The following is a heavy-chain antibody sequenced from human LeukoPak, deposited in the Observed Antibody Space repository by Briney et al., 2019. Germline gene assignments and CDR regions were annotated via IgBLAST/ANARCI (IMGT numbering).Heavy chain of an antibody. CDR2: INPNSGGT. CDR3: ARVTGKWLQFLDY. V-gene: IGHV1-2*02. J-gene: IGHJ4*02. Sequence: ASVKVSCKASGYTFTGYYMHWVRQAPGQGLEWMGWINPNSGGTNYAQKFQGRVTMTRDTSISTAYMELSRLRSDDTAVYYCARVTGKWLQFLDYWGQGTLVTVSS. CDR1: GYTFTGYY. D-gene: IGHD5-24*01.